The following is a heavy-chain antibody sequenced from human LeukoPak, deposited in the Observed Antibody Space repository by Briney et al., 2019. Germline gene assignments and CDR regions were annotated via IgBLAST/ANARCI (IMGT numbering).Heavy chain of an antibody. J-gene: IGHJ4*02. CDR2: ISGSGGST. CDR1: GFTFSSYA. D-gene: IGHD2-2*01. Sequence: GGSPRLSCAASGFTFSSYAMSWVRQAPGKGLEWVSAISGSGGSTYYADSVKGRFTISRDNAKNSLYLQMNSLRAEDTAVYYCARGLNCSSTSCYRLEYYFDYWGQGTLVTVSS. V-gene: IGHV3-23*01. CDR3: ARGLNCSSTSCYRLEYYFDY.